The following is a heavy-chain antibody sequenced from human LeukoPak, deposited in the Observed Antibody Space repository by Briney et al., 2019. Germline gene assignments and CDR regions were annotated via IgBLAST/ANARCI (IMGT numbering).Heavy chain of an antibody. J-gene: IGHJ4*02. V-gene: IGHV1-8*02. CDR3: ARAYYDSPVGY. CDR1: GYTFTGYY. Sequence: ASVKVSCKASGYTFTGYYIHWMRQATGQGLEWMGWMNPNSGNTGYAQKFQGRVTMTRNTSISTAYMELSSLRSEDTAVYYCARAYYDSPVGYWGQGTLVTVSS. D-gene: IGHD3-22*01. CDR2: MNPNSGNT.